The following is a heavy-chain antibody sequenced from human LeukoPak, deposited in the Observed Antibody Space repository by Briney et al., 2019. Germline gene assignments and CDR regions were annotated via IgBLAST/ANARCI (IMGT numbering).Heavy chain of an antibody. J-gene: IGHJ4*02. CDR3: ARDLGEDTTMIFFDF. D-gene: IGHD5-18*01. CDR2: SSAYNGNT. CDR1: GYTFTDFG. Sequence: ASVKVSCKASGYTFTDFGISWVRQAPGQGLEWMGWSSAYNGNTKYAQNVQGRVTMTADTSTDTAYMELRSLRSDDTAAYYCARDLGEDTTMIFFDFWGQGTLVTVSS. V-gene: IGHV1-18*01.